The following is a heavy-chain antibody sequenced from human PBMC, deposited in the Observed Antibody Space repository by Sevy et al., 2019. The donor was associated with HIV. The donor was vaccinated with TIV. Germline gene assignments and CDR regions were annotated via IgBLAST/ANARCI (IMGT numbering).Heavy chain of an antibody. CDR3: ARADYPDDAFDI. Sequence: GGSLRLSCAASGFTFSSYSMNWVRQAPGKGLEWVSSISSSSSYIHYADSVKGRFTISRDNAKNSLYLQMNSLRAEDTTVYYCARADYPDDAFDIWGQGTMVTVSS. D-gene: IGHD3-10*01. CDR2: ISSSSSYI. V-gene: IGHV3-21*01. CDR1: GFTFSSYS. J-gene: IGHJ3*02.